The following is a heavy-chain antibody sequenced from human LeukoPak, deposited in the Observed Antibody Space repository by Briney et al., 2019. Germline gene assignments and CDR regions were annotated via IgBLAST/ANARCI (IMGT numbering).Heavy chain of an antibody. CDR1: GFTVSSNS. Sequence: GGSLRLSCTVSGFTVSSNSMSWVRQAPGKGLEWVSFIYSGGNTHYSDSVKGRFTISRDNSKNTLYLQVNSLRADDTAVYYCARRAGEYSHPYDYWGQGTLVTVSS. J-gene: IGHJ4*02. CDR2: IYSGGNT. D-gene: IGHD4-17*01. CDR3: ARRAGEYSHPYDY. V-gene: IGHV3-53*01.